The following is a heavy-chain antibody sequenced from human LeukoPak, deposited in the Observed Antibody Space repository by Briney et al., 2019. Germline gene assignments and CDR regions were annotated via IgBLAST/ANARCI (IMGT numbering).Heavy chain of an antibody. CDR3: VSGTTVTNFAY. CDR2: IYYSGST. D-gene: IGHD4-17*01. J-gene: IGHJ4*02. CDR1: GGSISSYY. V-gene: IGHV4-59*01. Sequence: SETLSLTCTVSGGSISSYYWSWIRQPPGKGLEWIGYIYYSGSTNYNPSLKSRVTISVDTSKNHFSLKLSSVTAADTAVYYCVSGTTVTNFAYWGQGTLVTVSS.